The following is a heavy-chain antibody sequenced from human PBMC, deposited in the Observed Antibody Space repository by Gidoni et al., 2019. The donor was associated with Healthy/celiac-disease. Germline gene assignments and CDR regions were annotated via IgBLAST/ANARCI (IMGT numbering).Heavy chain of an antibody. V-gene: IGHV4-30-4*01. D-gene: IGHD3-3*01. CDR3: ARGHRITIFGVVMSNWYFDL. J-gene: IGHJ2*01. CDR1: GGSISRGDYY. CDR2: IYYSWST. Sequence: QVQLQESGPGLVKPSQTLSLTCTVSGGSISRGDYYWGWIRQPPGKGLEWIGYIYYSWSTYYNPSLKSRVTISVDTSKNQFSLKLSSVTAADTAVYYCARGHRITIFGVVMSNWYFDLWGRGTLVTVSS.